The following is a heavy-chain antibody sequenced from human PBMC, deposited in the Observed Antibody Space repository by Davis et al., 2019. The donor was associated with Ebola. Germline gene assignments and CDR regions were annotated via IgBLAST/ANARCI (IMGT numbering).Heavy chain of an antibody. D-gene: IGHD2-8*02. CDR2: GYYNGNA. Sequence: PGGSLRLSCTVSGGSINRSASYWGWIRQPPGKGLEWLGTGYYNGNAFYNPSLKSRVTLTVDTSKNQFSLRLSSVTASDTAVYYCATLLVAGPTRFDPWGQGALVTVSS. CDR1: GGSINRSASY. J-gene: IGHJ5*02. CDR3: ATLLVAGPTRFDP. V-gene: IGHV4-39*01.